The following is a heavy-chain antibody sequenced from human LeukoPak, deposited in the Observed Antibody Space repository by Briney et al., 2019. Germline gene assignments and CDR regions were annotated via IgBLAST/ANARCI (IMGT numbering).Heavy chain of an antibody. J-gene: IGHJ4*02. V-gene: IGHV4-59*01. D-gene: IGHD2-21*02. CDR2: IYYSGST. CDR1: GGSISSYY. CDR3: ARAPHCGGDCGFDY. Sequence: SETLSLTCTVSGGSISSYYWSWIRQPPGKGLEWIGYIYYSGSTNYNPSLKSRVTISVDTSKNQFSLKLSSVTAADTAVYYCARAPHCGGDCGFDYWGRGTLVTVSS.